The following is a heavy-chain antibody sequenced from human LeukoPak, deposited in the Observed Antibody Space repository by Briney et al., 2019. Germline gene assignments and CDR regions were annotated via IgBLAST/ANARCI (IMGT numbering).Heavy chain of an antibody. CDR2: ITESGGNT. J-gene: IGHJ4*02. Sequence: GGSLRLSCAASGFSFSSSAMSWVRQAPGKGLEWVAAITESGGNTYYADSMKGRFTISRDNSKNSLYLQMNSLRAEDTAVYYCARVRSGYYFDYWGQGTLVTVSS. D-gene: IGHD3-22*01. CDR3: ARVRSGYYFDY. V-gene: IGHV3-23*01. CDR1: GFSFSSSA.